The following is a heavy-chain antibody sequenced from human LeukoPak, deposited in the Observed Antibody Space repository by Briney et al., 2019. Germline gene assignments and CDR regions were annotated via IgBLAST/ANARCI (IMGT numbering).Heavy chain of an antibody. CDR3: ARSTVTTSLDP. D-gene: IGHD4-17*01. V-gene: IGHV1-8*01. J-gene: IGHJ5*02. CDR1: GYTFTSSD. CDR2: MNPNNGNT. Sequence: GASVKVSCEASGYTFTSSDIYWVRQAPGQALEWMGWMNPNNGNTGSAQKFQGRVTMTRSTSISTAYMELSSLRSEDTAVYYCARSTVTTSLDPWGQGTLVTVSS.